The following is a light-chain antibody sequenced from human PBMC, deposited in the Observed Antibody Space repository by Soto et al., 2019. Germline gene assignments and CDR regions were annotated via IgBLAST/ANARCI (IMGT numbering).Light chain of an antibody. Sequence: QSVLTQPPSASGTPGQRVTISCSGSISNLGSNFIYWYQQLPGAAPKLLISRNNERPSGVPDQFSGSKSGTSASLAISGLRSEDEADYHCAAWDDSLSAVVFGGGTKLTVL. CDR2: RNN. V-gene: IGLV1-47*01. CDR3: AAWDDSLSAVV. J-gene: IGLJ3*02. CDR1: ISNLGSNF.